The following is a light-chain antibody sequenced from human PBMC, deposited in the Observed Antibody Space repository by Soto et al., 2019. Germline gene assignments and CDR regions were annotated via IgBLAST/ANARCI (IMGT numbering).Light chain of an antibody. Sequence: DIRMTQSPSTLAASVGDTVTMTCRSSSKWLAWYQKKPGKAPKLLIYDVSNLERGVPPRFSGSTAGAESTLTIPGLQRDDLETYYDQHTTAFTFGLGTKVEVK. J-gene: IGKJ2*01. CDR3: QHTTAFT. CDR2: DVS. CDR1: SSKW. V-gene: IGKV1-5*01.